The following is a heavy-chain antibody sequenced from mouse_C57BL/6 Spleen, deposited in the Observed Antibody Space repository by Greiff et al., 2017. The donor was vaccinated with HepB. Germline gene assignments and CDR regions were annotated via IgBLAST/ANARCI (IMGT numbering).Heavy chain of an antibody. CDR2: IDPANGNT. CDR1: GFNIKNTY. D-gene: IGHD1-1*01. Sequence: SVAELVRPGASVKLSCTASGFNIKNTYMHWVKQRPEQGLEWIGRIDPANGNTKYAPKFQGKATITADTSSNTAYLQLSSLTSEDTAIYYCARCYYGSSYGYWYFDVWGTGTTVTVSS. J-gene: IGHJ1*03. CDR3: ARCYYGSSYGYWYFDV. V-gene: IGHV14-3*01.